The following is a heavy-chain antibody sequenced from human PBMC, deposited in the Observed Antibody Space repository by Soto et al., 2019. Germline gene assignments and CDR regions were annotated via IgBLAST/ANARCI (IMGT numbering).Heavy chain of an antibody. V-gene: IGHV3-74*01. D-gene: IGHD6-19*01. J-gene: IGHJ4*02. CDR2: INPDGRTI. Sequence: GGSLRLSCAASAFSFSTSWMHWVRQAPGEGLVWVSRINPDGRTINYADSVKGRFTISRDNAKNTLYLQMNILRVEDTAVYFCARIPQWLGTNYFDFWGQGTLVTVSS. CDR3: ARIPQWLGTNYFDF. CDR1: AFSFSTSW.